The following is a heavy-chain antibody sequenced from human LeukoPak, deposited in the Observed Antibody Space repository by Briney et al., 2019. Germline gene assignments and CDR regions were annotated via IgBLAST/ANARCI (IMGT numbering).Heavy chain of an antibody. CDR2: IDQSGSEI. J-gene: IGHJ4*02. V-gene: IGHV3-48*04. CDR3: ARDHYDFWRGGYFDY. Sequence: QTGGSLRLSCAASGFIFSDFCMNWVRQAPGKGLEWVSYIDQSGSEIYYSDSVKGRFTISRDNAKNSVYLQMNSLRAEDTAVYYCARDHYDFWRGGYFDYWGQGTLVTVSS. CDR1: GFIFSDFC. D-gene: IGHD3-3*01.